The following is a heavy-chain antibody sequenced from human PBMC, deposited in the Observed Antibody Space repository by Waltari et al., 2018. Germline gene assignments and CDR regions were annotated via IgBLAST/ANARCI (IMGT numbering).Heavy chain of an antibody. CDR1: GFTFSSSW. D-gene: IGHD3-10*01. J-gene: IGHJ4*02. CDR2: MKSDGSGT. V-gene: IGHV3-74*01. CDR3: GRREGSVTMVRGIDY. Sequence: EVQLVESGGGLVQPGGSLRLSCAASGFTFSSSWMHWVRQAPGKGLVWVSRMKSDGSGTSYADSVKGRFTISRDNAKNTLYLQMNSLRAEDTAVYYCGRREGSVTMVRGIDYWGQGTLVTVSS.